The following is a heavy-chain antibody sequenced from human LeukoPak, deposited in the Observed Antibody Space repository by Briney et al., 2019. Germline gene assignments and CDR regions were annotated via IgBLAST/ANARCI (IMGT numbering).Heavy chain of an antibody. D-gene: IGHD5-24*01. CDR2: IYNSGTT. J-gene: IGHJ4*02. CDR1: GGSISISLYY. CDR3: ARGIGAREGSNV. Sequence: PSETLSLTCTVSGGSISISLYYWGWIRQPPLKGLEWIGSIYNSGTTHYNPSLKRRVRISVDTSRNQFSLRLTSVTAADTAVYYCARGIGAREGSNVWGPGTLVTVSS. V-gene: IGHV4-39*01.